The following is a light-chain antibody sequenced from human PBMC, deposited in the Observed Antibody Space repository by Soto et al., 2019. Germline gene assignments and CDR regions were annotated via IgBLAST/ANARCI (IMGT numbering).Light chain of an antibody. CDR2: GAS. J-gene: IGKJ1*01. CDR3: QQYHIWPSWT. Sequence: EIVLTQSPATLSVSLGDSATLSCRASQSVSLSLAWFQMRPGQPPRLLIYGASTRATDIPARFSGSGSGTDFTLTISSLQSEDIAVYFCQQYHIWPSWTFGQGTKVEHK. CDR1: QSVSLS. V-gene: IGKV3-15*01.